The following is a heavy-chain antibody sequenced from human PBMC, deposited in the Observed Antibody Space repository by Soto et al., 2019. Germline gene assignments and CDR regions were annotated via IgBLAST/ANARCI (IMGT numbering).Heavy chain of an antibody. D-gene: IGHD6-13*01. CDR3: ARAPPRGIAAPGTWGSGMDV. Sequence: GGSLRLCCTASGFSFSSYSLHWVRQTPGKGLEWVAVISYDGSNKYYADSVKGRFTVSRDSPKNTLFLQMNSLKPEDTAVYYCARAPPRGIAAPGTWGSGMDVWGQGTTVTVSS. CDR1: GFSFSSYS. CDR2: ISYDGSNK. V-gene: IGHV3-30-3*01. J-gene: IGHJ6*02.